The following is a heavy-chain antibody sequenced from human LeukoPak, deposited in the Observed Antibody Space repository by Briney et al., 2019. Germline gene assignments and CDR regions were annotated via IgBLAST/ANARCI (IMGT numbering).Heavy chain of an antibody. CDR1: GFTFSSYA. D-gene: IGHD2-8*01. Sequence: GGSLRLSCAASGFTFSSYAMTWVRQAPGKGLEWVSAITGSGSNTYYADSVKGRFTISRDSSKSTLYLQMNSLRAEDTAVYYCAKDSRGSNVRVFDYWGQGTLVTVSS. V-gene: IGHV3-23*01. CDR2: ITGSGSNT. J-gene: IGHJ4*02. CDR3: AKDSRGSNVRVFDY.